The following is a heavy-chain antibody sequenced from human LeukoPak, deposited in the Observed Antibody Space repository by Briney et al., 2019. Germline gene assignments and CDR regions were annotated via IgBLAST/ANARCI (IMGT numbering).Heavy chain of an antibody. Sequence: GASVKVSCKASGYTFASYDISWVRQAPGQGLEWMGWISTYSGNTNYAQNLQGRVTMTTDTSTSTAYMELRSLRSDDTAVYYRARDISPLDYWGQGTLVTVSS. V-gene: IGHV1-18*04. CDR2: ISTYSGNT. CDR1: GYTFASYD. CDR3: ARDISPLDY. D-gene: IGHD3-9*01. J-gene: IGHJ4*02.